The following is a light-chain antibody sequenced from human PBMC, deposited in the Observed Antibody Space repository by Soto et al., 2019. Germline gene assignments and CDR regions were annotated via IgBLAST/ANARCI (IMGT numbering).Light chain of an antibody. V-gene: IGKV3-11*01. J-gene: IGKJ5*01. CDR3: QQRTIWPPA. CDR1: QSISSY. CDR2: DAS. Sequence: IVLTQSQATLSLTPGERATLSCLASQSISSYLAWFQQKPGQAPRLLIYDASNRATDIPARFSGSGSGTDFTLTISSLEPEDFAVYYCQQRTIWPPAFGQGTRLEIK.